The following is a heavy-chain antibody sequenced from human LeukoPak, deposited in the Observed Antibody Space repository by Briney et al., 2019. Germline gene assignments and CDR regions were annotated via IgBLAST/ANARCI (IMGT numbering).Heavy chain of an antibody. J-gene: IGHJ5*02. Sequence: PGGSLRLSCSASGFTSSSYAMHWVRQAPGKGLEYVSAISSNVGSTYYADSVKGRFTISRDNSKNTLYLQMSSLRAEDTAVYYCVKDGRPVVGGYDPNWFDPWGQGTLVTVSS. CDR3: VKDGRPVVGGYDPNWFDP. CDR2: ISSNVGST. CDR1: GFTSSSYA. V-gene: IGHV3-64D*06. D-gene: IGHD5-12*01.